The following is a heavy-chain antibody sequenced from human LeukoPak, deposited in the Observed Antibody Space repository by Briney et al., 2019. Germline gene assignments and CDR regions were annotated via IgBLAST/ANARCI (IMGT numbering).Heavy chain of an antibody. CDR1: GFTFSSYG. Sequence: GGSLRLSCAASGFTFSSYGMHWVRQAPGKGLEWVAVISYDGSNKYYADSVKGRFTISRDNSKHTLYLQMSSLRAEDTAVYYCAKSVMAAAGTDYWGQGTLVTVSS. CDR2: ISYDGSNK. V-gene: IGHV3-30*18. CDR3: AKSVMAAAGTDY. J-gene: IGHJ4*02. D-gene: IGHD6-13*01.